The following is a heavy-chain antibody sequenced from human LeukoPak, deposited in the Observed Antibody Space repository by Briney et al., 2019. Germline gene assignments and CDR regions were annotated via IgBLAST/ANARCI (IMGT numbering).Heavy chain of an antibody. J-gene: IGHJ4*02. CDR2: IFYSETT. CDR3: ARQGCSSTSCYSDY. CDR1: GGSTSSSGYY. D-gene: IGHD2-2*01. Sequence: PSETLSLTCTVSGGSTSSSGYYWGWIRQPPGKGLEWIGSIFYSETTYYNPSLKSRVTISVDTSKNQFFLKVSSVTAADTAVYYCARQGCSSTSCYSDYWGQGTLVTVSS. V-gene: IGHV4-39*01.